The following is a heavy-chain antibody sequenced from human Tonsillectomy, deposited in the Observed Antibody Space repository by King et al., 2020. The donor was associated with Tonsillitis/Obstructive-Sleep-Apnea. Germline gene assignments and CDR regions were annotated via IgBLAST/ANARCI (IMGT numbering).Heavy chain of an antibody. J-gene: IGHJ4*02. D-gene: IGHD2-2*01. Sequence: VQLQQWGAGLLKPSETLSLTCAVYGGSFSGYYWSWIRQPPGKGLEWIGEINHSGSTNYNPSLKSRVTISVDTSKNQFSLKLSSLTAAEPAVYYCARVVVPAAILFDYWGQGTLVTVSS. CDR3: ARVVVPAAILFDY. V-gene: IGHV4-34*01. CDR2: INHSGST. CDR1: GGSFSGYY.